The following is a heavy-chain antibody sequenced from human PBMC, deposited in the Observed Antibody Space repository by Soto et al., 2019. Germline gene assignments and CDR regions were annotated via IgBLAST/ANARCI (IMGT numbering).Heavy chain of an antibody. CDR1: GFTFSSYA. Sequence: GGSLRLSCAASGFTFSSYAMSWVRQAPGKGLEWVSAISGSGGSTYYADSVKGRFTISRDNSKNTLYLQMNSLRAEDTALYYCAKHGTYYDFWSGLYYFDYWGQGTLVTVSS. CDR3: AKHGTYYDFWSGLYYFDY. V-gene: IGHV3-23*01. J-gene: IGHJ4*02. CDR2: ISGSGGST. D-gene: IGHD3-3*01.